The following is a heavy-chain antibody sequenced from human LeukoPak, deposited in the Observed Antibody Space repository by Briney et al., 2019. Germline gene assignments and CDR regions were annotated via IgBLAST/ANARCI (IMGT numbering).Heavy chain of an antibody. CDR1: GFTFSSYA. D-gene: IGHD6-6*01. V-gene: IGHV3-21*01. CDR2: ISSSSSYI. J-gene: IGHJ4*02. Sequence: GGSLRLSCAASGFTFSSYAMSWVRQAPGKGLEWVSSISSSSSYIYYADSVKGRFTISRDSAKNSLYLQMNSLRAEDTAVYYCAAFSSSSCLDYWGQGTLVTVSS. CDR3: AAFSSSSCLDY.